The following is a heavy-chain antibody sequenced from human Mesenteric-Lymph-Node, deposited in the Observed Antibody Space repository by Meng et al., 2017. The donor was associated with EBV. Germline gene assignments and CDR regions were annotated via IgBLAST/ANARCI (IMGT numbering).Heavy chain of an antibody. CDR2: ISYSGST. V-gene: IGHV4-61*01. D-gene: IGHD4-17*01. CDR3: ARDNGDYVSDP. Sequence: QVHLQESGPGLVKPSGTLSLTCAISGDSVSSGSYYWNWIRQPPGKGLEWIGYISYSGSTKYNPSLKSRVTILVDTSKNQFSLKLSSVTAADTAVYYCARDNGDYVSDPWGQGTLVTVSS. CDR1: GDSVSSGSYY. J-gene: IGHJ5*02.